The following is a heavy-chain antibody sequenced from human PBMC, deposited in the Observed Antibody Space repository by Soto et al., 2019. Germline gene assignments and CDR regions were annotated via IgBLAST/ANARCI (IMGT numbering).Heavy chain of an antibody. V-gene: IGHV4-31*03. Sequence: SETMSLTCTFSGGSISSGGYYWSWIRQHPGKGLEWIGYIYYSGSTYYNPSLKSRVTISVDTSKNQFSLKLSSVTAADTAVYYCASEGRCITIFVVVADYGIDVWGQGTMVTGSS. CDR3: ASEGRCITIFVVVADYGIDV. D-gene: IGHD3-3*01. J-gene: IGHJ6*02. CDR2: IYYSGST. CDR1: GGSISSGGYY.